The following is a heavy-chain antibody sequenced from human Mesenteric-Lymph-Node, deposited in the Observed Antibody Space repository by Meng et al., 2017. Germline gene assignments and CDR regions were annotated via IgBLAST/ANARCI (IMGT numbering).Heavy chain of an antibody. CDR3: ARALDEYYYESSGYPF. Sequence: GESLKISCAASGFTFSTYAMSWVRQAPGKGLEWVAVISYDGSNKYYADSVKGRFTISRDNSKNTLYLQMNSLRSDDTAVYFCARALDEYYYESSGYPFWGQGTLVTVSS. V-gene: IGHV3-30*04. J-gene: IGHJ4*02. CDR2: ISYDGSNK. D-gene: IGHD3-22*01. CDR1: GFTFSTYA.